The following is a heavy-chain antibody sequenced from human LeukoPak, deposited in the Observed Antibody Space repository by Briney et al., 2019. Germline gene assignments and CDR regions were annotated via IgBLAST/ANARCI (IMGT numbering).Heavy chain of an antibody. D-gene: IGHD5-12*01. Sequence: ASVKVSCKASGLTFTTSAMQWVRQTRGQGLGWIGWTVLGSGDTNYAQSLKERVTITRDMSTSTAYMELSSLRFEDTAMYYCAAGFSNRGYIYWGQGTQVTVSS. CDR3: AAGFSNRGYIY. CDR1: GLTFTTSA. CDR2: TVLGSGDT. V-gene: IGHV1-58*02. J-gene: IGHJ4*02.